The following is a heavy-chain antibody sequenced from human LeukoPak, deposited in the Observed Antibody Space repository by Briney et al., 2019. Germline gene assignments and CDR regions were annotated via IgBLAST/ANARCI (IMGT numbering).Heavy chain of an antibody. CDR2: ISSSSSYI. J-gene: IGHJ4*02. V-gene: IGHV3-21*01. D-gene: IGHD3-10*01. CDR3: ARDGSGSYYNDY. Sequence: GGSLRLSCAASGFTFSSYSMNWVRQAPGKGLEWVSSISSSSSYIYYADSVKGRFTISRDNAKNSLYLQMNSLRAEDTAVYYCARDGSGSYYNDYWGQGTLVTVSS. CDR1: GFTFSSYS.